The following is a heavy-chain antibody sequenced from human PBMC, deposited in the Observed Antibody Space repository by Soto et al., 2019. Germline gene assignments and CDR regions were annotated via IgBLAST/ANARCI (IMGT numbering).Heavy chain of an antibody. V-gene: IGHV3-48*02. CDR1: GFTFSSYS. J-gene: IGHJ3*02. CDR2: ISSSSSTI. Sequence: GSLRLSCAASGFTFSSYSMNWVRQAPWKGLEWVSYISSSSSTIYYADSVKGRFTISRDNAKNSLYLQMNSLRDEDTAVYYCARDRGYYDSSGYDAFDIWGQGTMVTVSS. CDR3: ARDRGYYDSSGYDAFDI. D-gene: IGHD3-22*01.